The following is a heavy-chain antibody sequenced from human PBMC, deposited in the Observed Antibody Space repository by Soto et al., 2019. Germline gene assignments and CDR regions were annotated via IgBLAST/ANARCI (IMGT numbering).Heavy chain of an antibody. J-gene: IGHJ3*02. D-gene: IGHD4-17*01. CDR3: ARGGSNDYGALGGAFDI. CDR1: GGSISSGDYY. Sequence: QVQLQESGPGLVKPSQTLSLTCTVSGGSISSGDYYWSWIRQPPGKGLEWIGYIYYSGSTYYNPSLRCRVTISVDTSKNQFSLKLSSVTAADTAVYYCARGGSNDYGALGGAFDIWGQGTMVTVSS. CDR2: IYYSGST. V-gene: IGHV4-30-4*01.